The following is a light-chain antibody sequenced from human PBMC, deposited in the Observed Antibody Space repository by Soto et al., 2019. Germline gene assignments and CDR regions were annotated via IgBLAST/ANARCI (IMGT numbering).Light chain of an antibody. CDR1: QSISTY. J-gene: IGKJ2*01. Sequence: DIQITQSPSSLSASVGDRVTITCRASQSISTYLIWYQQKPGKAPKLLIYATSSLQNGVPSRFSGSGSGTEFTLTISSLQTDDSATYFCQEYKTYAFGPGTKVDIK. CDR2: ATS. V-gene: IGKV1-39*02. CDR3: QEYKTYA.